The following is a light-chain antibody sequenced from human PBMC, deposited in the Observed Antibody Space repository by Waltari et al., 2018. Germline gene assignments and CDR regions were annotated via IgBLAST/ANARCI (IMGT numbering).Light chain of an antibody. CDR2: EDR. V-gene: IGLV6-57*02. J-gene: IGLJ2*01. Sequence: KFMLTQPHSVSESPGKTVTISCTGSSGSIASNNVQWYQQRPGSAPITVLYEDRSRPSGGPHPFSGSIDRSSNSASRTIAGVQTEDEADYYCQSYDGSDWVFGGGTRLTVL. CDR1: SGSIASNN. CDR3: QSYDGSDWV.